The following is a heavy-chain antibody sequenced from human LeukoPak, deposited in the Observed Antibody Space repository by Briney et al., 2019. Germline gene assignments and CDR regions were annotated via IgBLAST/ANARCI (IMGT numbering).Heavy chain of an antibody. D-gene: IGHD5-12*01. J-gene: IGHJ4*02. CDR1: GGSIGSSY. Sequence: SETLSLTCTVSGGSIGSSYWSWIRQPPGKGLEWIGYIYYNGNTNYNPSLKSRVTISVDTSKNQFSLKLSSVTAADTAVYYCARSVYSGYDSDFDYWGQGTLVTVSS. V-gene: IGHV4-59*08. CDR2: IYYNGNT. CDR3: ARSVYSGYDSDFDY.